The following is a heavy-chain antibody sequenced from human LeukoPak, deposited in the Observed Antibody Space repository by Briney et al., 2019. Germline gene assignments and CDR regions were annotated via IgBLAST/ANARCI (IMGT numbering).Heavy chain of an antibody. V-gene: IGHV4-34*01. CDR1: GGSFSGYY. J-gene: IGHJ3*02. CDR2: ISHSGST. CDR3: ARDPGDCGGDCYSPPRAFDI. D-gene: IGHD2-21*02. Sequence: SETLSLTCAVYGGSFSGYYWSWIRQPPGKGLEWIGEISHSGSTNYNPSLKSRVTISVDTSKNQFSLKLSSVTAADTAVYYCARDPGDCGGDCYSPPRAFDIWGQGTMVTVSS.